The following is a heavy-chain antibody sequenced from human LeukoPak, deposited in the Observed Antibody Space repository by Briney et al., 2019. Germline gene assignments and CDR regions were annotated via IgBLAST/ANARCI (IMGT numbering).Heavy chain of an antibody. CDR3: ARGNKSAVYDY. CDR1: GYTFTSYD. D-gene: IGHD1-14*01. V-gene: IGHV1-8*01. CDR2: MNPNSGNT. Sequence: ASVKVSCEASGYTFTSYDINWVRQATGQGLEWMGWMNPNSGNTGYAQKFQGRVTMTRNTSISTAYMELSSLRSEVTAVYYCARGNKSAVYDYWGQGTLVTVSS. J-gene: IGHJ4*02.